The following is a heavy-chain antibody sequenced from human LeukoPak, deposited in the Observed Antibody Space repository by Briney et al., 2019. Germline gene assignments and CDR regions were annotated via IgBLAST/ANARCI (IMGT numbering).Heavy chain of an antibody. Sequence: SETLSLTCTVSGYSISSGYYWGWIRPPPGKGLEWIGSIYHSGSTYYNPSLKSRVTISVDTSKNQFSLKLSSVTAADTAVYYCARGFYDFWSGYFTIQANFDYWGQGTLVTVSS. CDR3: ARGFYDFWSGYFTIQANFDY. J-gene: IGHJ4*02. CDR1: GYSISSGYY. D-gene: IGHD3-3*01. V-gene: IGHV4-38-2*02. CDR2: IYHSGST.